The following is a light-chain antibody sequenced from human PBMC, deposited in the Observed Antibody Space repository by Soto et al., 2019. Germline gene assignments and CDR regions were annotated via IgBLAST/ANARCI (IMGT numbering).Light chain of an antibody. CDR3: QQYYIYPPA. J-gene: IGKJ3*01. CDR2: QTS. Sequence: DIQITHSPSTLSASVGDRDTITCRACQNVRIYLAWYQQKPGKDPKLLIYQTSSLQSGVPSRFSGSGSETEFTLAISSLQPEDFATYYCQQYYIYPPALGLGTKVDSK. CDR1: QNVRIY. V-gene: IGKV1-5*03.